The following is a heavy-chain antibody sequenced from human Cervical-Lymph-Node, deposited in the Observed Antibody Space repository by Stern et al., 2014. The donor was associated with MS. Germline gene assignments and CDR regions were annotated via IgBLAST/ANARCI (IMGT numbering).Heavy chain of an antibody. Sequence: MQLVQSGAEVKKPGESLKISWKGSGYSFATYWIGWVRQMPGKGLEWMGSIHPGYSDIRYSPSFQGQVTISADTSITTAYLQWDSLKTSDTAIYYCARQRGSTGSSYTDTDYWGQGTLVTVSS. D-gene: IGHD1-26*01. CDR3: ARQRGSTGSSYTDTDY. CDR1: GYSFATYW. V-gene: IGHV5-51*01. J-gene: IGHJ4*02. CDR2: IHPGYSDI.